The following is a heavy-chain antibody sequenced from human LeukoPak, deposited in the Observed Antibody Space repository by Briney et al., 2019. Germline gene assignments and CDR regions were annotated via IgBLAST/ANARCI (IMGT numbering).Heavy chain of an antibody. CDR3: ARGSVAHGDYGTSHFDY. J-gene: IGHJ4*02. Sequence: GASVKVSCKASGGTFSSYAISWVRQAPGQGLEWMGGIFPIFGTANYAQKFQGRVTITTDESTSTAYMELSSLRSEDTAVYYCARGSVAHGDYGTSHFDYWGQGTLVTVSS. D-gene: IGHD4-17*01. V-gene: IGHV1-69*05. CDR2: IFPIFGTA. CDR1: GGTFSSYA.